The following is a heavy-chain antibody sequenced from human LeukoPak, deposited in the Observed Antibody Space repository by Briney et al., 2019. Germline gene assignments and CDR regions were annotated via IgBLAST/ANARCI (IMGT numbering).Heavy chain of an antibody. Sequence: GGSLRLSCAASGFTFDDYAMHWVRQAPGKDLEWVSGISWNSGSIGYADSVKGRFTISRDNAKNTLYLQMNSLRAEDTAVYYCAKVSRVSSSGWPYSNFDYWGQGTLVTVSS. CDR1: GFTFDDYA. V-gene: IGHV3-9*01. CDR3: AKVSRVSSSGWPYSNFDY. CDR2: ISWNSGSI. D-gene: IGHD6-19*01. J-gene: IGHJ4*02.